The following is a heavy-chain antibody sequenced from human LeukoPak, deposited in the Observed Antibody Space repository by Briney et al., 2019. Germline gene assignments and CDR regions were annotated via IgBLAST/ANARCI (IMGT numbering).Heavy chain of an antibody. CDR1: GFTFSTYS. V-gene: IGHV3-21*04. CDR3: ASWPVGWYGEDS. Sequence: GGSLGLSCAASGFTFSTYSMNWVRQAPGKGLEWVSSISSSSTYIYYADSVKGRFTISRDTPKNTLYLQMNSLRVEDTAVYYCASWPVGWYGEDSWGQGTLVTVSS. D-gene: IGHD6-19*01. J-gene: IGHJ4*02. CDR2: ISSSSTYI.